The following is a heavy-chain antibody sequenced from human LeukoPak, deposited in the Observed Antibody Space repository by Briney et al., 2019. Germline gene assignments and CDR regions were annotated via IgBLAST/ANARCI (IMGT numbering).Heavy chain of an antibody. D-gene: IGHD6-6*01. J-gene: IGHJ4*02. Sequence: KPGGSLRLSCAASGFTFSSYSMNWVRQAPGKGLEWVSSISSSSSYIYYADSVKGRLTISRDNAKNSLYLQMNSLRAEDTAVYYCARELPRASSSSGGDWGQGTLVTVSS. CDR3: ARELPRASSSSGGD. CDR2: ISSSSSYI. V-gene: IGHV3-21*01. CDR1: GFTFSSYS.